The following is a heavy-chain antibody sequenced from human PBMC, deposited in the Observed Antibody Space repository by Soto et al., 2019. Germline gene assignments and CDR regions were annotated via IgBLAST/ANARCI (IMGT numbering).Heavy chain of an antibody. CDR1: GGSVSSGSYY. CDR3: ARGPGASDYYFDY. D-gene: IGHD3-10*01. CDR2: IYYSGTT. Sequence: PSETLSLTCSVSGGSVSSGSYYWSWIRQPPGKGLEWIGYIYYSGTTNYNPSLKSRVTISVDTSKSQFSLKLTSVTAADTAAYSCARGPGASDYYFDYWSPGTLVTVSS. J-gene: IGHJ4*02. V-gene: IGHV4-61*01.